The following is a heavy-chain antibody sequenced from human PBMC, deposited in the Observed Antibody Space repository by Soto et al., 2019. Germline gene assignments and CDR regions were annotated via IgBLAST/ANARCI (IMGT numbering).Heavy chain of an antibody. D-gene: IGHD2-2*01. CDR1: GFTFSSYW. V-gene: IGHV3-7*01. Sequence: GGSLRLSCAASGFTFSSYWMSWVRQAPGKGLEWVANIKQDGSEKYYVDSVKGRFTISRDNAKNSLYLQMNSLRAEDTAVYYCARDAGGYCSSTSCYDLYFDYWGQGTLVTVSS. CDR2: IKQDGSEK. CDR3: ARDAGGYCSSTSCYDLYFDY. J-gene: IGHJ4*02.